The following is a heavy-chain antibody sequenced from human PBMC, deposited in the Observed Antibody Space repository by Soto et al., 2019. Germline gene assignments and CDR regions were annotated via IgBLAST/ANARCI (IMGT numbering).Heavy chain of an antibody. J-gene: IGHJ4*02. CDR3: ARKAVAGTIFDY. Sequence: EVQLVESGGGLVQPGGSLRLCCAASGFTFSSYWMTWVRQAPGKGLECVANINQDGSEKYYVDSVKGRFTISRDNAKSSLCLQMHSLRVEDTAVYYCARKAVAGTIFDYWGQGTVVTVSS. CDR1: GFTFSSYW. V-gene: IGHV3-7*01. CDR2: INQDGSEK. D-gene: IGHD6-19*01.